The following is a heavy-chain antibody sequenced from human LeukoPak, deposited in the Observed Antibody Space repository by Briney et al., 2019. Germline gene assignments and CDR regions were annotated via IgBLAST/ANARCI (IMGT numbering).Heavy chain of an antibody. CDR2: ISNDGSNK. CDR3: ARYAIPGSSYGYQFDY. Sequence: TGGSLRLSCAASGFTFSNYAIHWVRQPPGKGLEWVAVISNDGSNKHYADSVNGRFTISRDNSKSTLYLQMNSLRGEDTAVYYCARYAIPGSSYGYQFDYWGRGTLVSVSS. V-gene: IGHV3-30-3*01. D-gene: IGHD5-18*01. CDR1: GFTFSNYA. J-gene: IGHJ4*02.